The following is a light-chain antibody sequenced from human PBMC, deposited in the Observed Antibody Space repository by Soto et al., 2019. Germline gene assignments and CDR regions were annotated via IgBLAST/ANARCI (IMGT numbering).Light chain of an antibody. CDR1: SSNIGSNT. V-gene: IGLV1-44*01. CDR3: AAWDDSLNGWV. J-gene: IGLJ3*02. Sequence: VLTQPPSASGPPGQRVTISCSGSSSNIGSNTVNWYQQLPGTAPKLLIYSNNQRPSGVPDRFSGSKSGTSASLAISGLQSEDEADYYCAAWDDSLNGWVFGGGTKVTVL. CDR2: SNN.